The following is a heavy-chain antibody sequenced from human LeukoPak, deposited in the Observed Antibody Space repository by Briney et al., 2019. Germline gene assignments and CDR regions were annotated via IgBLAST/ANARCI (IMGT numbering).Heavy chain of an antibody. V-gene: IGHV4-61*02. CDR1: GGSISSDSYY. CDR2: IYTSGST. J-gene: IGHJ6*03. Sequence: SQTLSLTCTVSGGSISSDSYYWSWIRQPAGKGLEWIGRIYTSGSTNYNPSLKSRVTMSVDTSKNQFSLKLSSVTAADTAVYYCATGGYYYMDVWGKGTTVTVSS. CDR3: ATGGYYYMDV.